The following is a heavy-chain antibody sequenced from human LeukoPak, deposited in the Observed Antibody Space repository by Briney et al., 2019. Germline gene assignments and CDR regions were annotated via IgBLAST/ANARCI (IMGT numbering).Heavy chain of an antibody. Sequence: SETLSLTCAVYGGSFSGYYWSWIRQPPGKGLEWIGEINHSGSTNYNPSLKSRVTISVDTSKNQFSLKLSSVTAADTAVYYCARYTVGATTLSGFDYWGQGTLVTVSS. CDR3: ARYTVGATTLSGFDY. V-gene: IGHV4-34*01. CDR1: GGSFSGYY. CDR2: INHSGST. J-gene: IGHJ4*02. D-gene: IGHD1-26*01.